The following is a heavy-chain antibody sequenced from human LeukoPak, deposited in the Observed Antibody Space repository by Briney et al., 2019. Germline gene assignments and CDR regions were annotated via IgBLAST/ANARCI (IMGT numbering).Heavy chain of an antibody. CDR3: ARYAGSTGETLDY. D-gene: IGHD6-13*01. CDR1: GFTFSSYS. J-gene: IGHJ4*02. CDR2: ISSSSSTI. V-gene: IGHV3-48*04. Sequence: GGSLRLSCAASGFTFSSYSMNWVRQAPGKGLEWVSYISSSSSTIYYADSVKGRFTISRDNAKNSLYLQMNSLRAEDTAVYYCARYAGSTGETLDYWGQGTLVTVSS.